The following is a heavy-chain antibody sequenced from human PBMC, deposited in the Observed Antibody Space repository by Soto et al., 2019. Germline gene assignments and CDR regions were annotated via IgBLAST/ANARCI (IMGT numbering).Heavy chain of an antibody. CDR3: ARDGPFNYYYYSSGYPAKEYYGMDV. J-gene: IGHJ6*02. Sequence: SETLSLTCTVSGGSISSGGYYWSWIRQHPGKGLEWIGYIYYSGSTYYNPSLKSRVTISVDTSKNRFSLKLSPVTAADTAVYYCARDGPFNYYYYSSGYPAKEYYGMDVWGQGTTVTVSS. D-gene: IGHD3-22*01. V-gene: IGHV4-31*03. CDR2: IYYSGST. CDR1: GGSISSGGYY.